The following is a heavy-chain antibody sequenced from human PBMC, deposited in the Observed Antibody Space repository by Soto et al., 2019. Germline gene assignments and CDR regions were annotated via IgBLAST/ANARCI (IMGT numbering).Heavy chain of an antibody. D-gene: IGHD6-13*01. CDR1: GYRLTELS. CDR2: FDPEYGET. CDR3: ATEDYSRNWSFDY. Sequence: SVEVSCRVSGYRLTELSMHWVRQAPGKGLEWMGGFDPEYGETIYAQKFQGRVTMSEDTSTETAYMELSSLRSEDTAVYYCATEDYSRNWSFDYWGQGTLVTVSS. J-gene: IGHJ4*02. V-gene: IGHV1-24*01.